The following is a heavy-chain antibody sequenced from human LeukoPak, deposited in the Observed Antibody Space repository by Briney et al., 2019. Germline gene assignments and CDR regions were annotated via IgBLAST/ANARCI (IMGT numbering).Heavy chain of an antibody. CDR3: ARQWLGRTFDY. Sequence: PSETLSLTCTVSGGSISSYYWSWIRQPPGKGLEWIGHIHYSGSTNYDPSLKSPVTISVDTSKNRFSLKLSSVTAADTAVYYCARQWLGRTFDYWGQGTLVTVSS. CDR2: IHYSGST. J-gene: IGHJ4*02. D-gene: IGHD5-12*01. CDR1: GGSISSYY. V-gene: IGHV4-59*08.